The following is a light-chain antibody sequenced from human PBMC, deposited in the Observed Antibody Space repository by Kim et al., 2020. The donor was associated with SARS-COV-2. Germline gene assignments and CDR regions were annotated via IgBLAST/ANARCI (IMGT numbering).Light chain of an antibody. Sequence: GPAISIPCTGTSGAVSYYNSVSWYQQHPGKAPKLIMYDVSERSSGVSNRFSGSQSGNTASLTISGLRAEDEADYYCSSHTTSSTYVFGSGTKVTVL. J-gene: IGLJ1*01. CDR3: SSHTTSSTYV. CDR2: DVS. CDR1: SGAVSYYNS. V-gene: IGLV2-14*03.